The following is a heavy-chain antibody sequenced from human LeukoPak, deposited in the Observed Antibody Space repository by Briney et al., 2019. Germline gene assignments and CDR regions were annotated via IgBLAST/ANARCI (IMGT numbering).Heavy chain of an antibody. J-gene: IGHJ3*02. D-gene: IGHD2-21*01. V-gene: IGHV1-69*05. Sequence: ASVKVSCKASGGTFSSYAISWVRQAPGQGLEWMGGIIPIFGTANYAQKFQGRVTITTDESTSTAYMELSSLRSEDTAVYYCARQTADCGGDCYAFDTWGQGTMVTVSS. CDR1: GGTFSSYA. CDR3: ARQTADCGGDCYAFDT. CDR2: IIPIFGTA.